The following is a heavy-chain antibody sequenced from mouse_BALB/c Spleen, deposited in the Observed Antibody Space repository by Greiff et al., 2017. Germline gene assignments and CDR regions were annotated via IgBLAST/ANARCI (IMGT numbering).Heavy chain of an antibody. J-gene: IGHJ2*01. Sequence: EVKLMESGPGLVKPSQSLSLTCTVTGYSITSDYAWNWIRQFPGNKLEWMGYISYSGSTSYNPSLKSRISLTRDTSKNQFFLQLNSVTTEDTATYYCARGDGYHYYDYWGQGTTLTVSS. V-gene: IGHV3-2*02. CDR3: ARGDGYHYYDY. D-gene: IGHD2-3*01. CDR2: ISYSGST. CDR1: GYSITSDYA.